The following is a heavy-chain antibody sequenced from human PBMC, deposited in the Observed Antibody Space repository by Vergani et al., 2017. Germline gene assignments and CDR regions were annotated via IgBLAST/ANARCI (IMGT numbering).Heavy chain of an antibody. CDR1: GGTFSSYT. Sequence: QVQLMQSGAEVKKPGSSVKVSCKASGGTFSSYTISWVRQAPGQGLEWMGRIIPILGIANYAQKFQRRVTITADKSTSTAYMELSSLRSEDTAVYYCARDTYYYGSGRGLGAFDIWGQGTMVTVSS. D-gene: IGHD3-10*01. CDR3: ARDTYYYGSGRGLGAFDI. CDR2: IIPILGIA. V-gene: IGHV1-69*08. J-gene: IGHJ3*02.